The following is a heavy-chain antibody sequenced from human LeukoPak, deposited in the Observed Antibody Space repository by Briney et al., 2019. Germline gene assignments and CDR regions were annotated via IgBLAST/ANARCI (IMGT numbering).Heavy chain of an antibody. D-gene: IGHD2-2*01. CDR1: GFTVSSNH. CDR2: IYSDGRT. Sequence: GGALRLSCAASGFTVSSNHLTWVRQAPGKGLEWVSLIYSDGRTYYADSVRGRFTISRDNSKNTLYLQMNSLRVEDTAVFYCVRPKHSSTSWLHYGMDVWGQGTTVTVSS. J-gene: IGHJ6*02. CDR3: VRPKHSSTSWLHYGMDV. V-gene: IGHV3-66*04.